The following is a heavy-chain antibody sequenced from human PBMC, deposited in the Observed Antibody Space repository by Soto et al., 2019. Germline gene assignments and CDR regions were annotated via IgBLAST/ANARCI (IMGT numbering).Heavy chain of an antibody. V-gene: IGHV1-18*04. J-gene: IGHJ5*02. CDR3: ARGPRYCSTTTCFAGVTWFDP. CDR2: VSGYNGNT. Sequence: ASVKVSCKTSGYIFTSYGIAWVRQAPGQGLEWLGWVSGYNGNTNYAQKVQGRVTMTTDKSTDTAYMDLRSLTSDDTAVYYCARGPRYCSTTTCFAGVTWFDPWGHGTPVTVSS. CDR1: GYIFTSYG. D-gene: IGHD2-2*01.